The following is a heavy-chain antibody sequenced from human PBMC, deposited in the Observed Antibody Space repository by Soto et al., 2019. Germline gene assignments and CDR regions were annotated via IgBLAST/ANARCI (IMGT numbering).Heavy chain of an antibody. CDR1: GGSFSDHY. Sequence: SETLSLTCAVYGGSFSDHYWSWIRQPPGKGLEWIGEINHSGSTNHNPSLKSRVTISVDTSKNQFSLKMTSVAAADTAVYYCARGRGYSGYDHFFDYWGQGTLVTVSS. V-gene: IGHV4-34*01. CDR3: ARGRGYSGYDHFFDY. CDR2: INHSGST. J-gene: IGHJ4*02. D-gene: IGHD5-12*01.